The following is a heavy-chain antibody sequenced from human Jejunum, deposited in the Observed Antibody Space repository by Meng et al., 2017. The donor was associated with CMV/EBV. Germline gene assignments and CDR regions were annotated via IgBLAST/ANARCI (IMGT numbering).Heavy chain of an antibody. CDR3: ARAVLRFLEWDLSPHPYGMDV. V-gene: IGHV4-39*01. Sequence: YHWGWVRQPPGKGLEWIGSMYNSGSTYYNPSLKSRVTISVDTSKNQFSLKLNSVTAADTAVYYCARAVLRFLEWDLSPHPYGMDVWGQGTTVTVSS. CDR1: YH. CDR2: MYNSGST. D-gene: IGHD3-3*01. J-gene: IGHJ6*02.